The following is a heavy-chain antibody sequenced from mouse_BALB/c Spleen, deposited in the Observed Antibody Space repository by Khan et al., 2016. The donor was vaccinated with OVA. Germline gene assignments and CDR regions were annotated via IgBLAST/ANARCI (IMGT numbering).Heavy chain of an antibody. CDR2: ISSGGSYT. V-gene: IGHV5-9-3*01. J-gene: IGHJ2*01. CDR3: ARTPGYYGSHYFDY. CDR1: EFTFSNYA. D-gene: IGHD1-1*01. Sequence: EVELVESGGGLVKPGGSLKLSCAASEFTFSNYAMSWVRQTPEKRLEWVATISSGGSYTYYPDRVKGRFTISRDNAKNTLYLQMSSLRSEDTAIDYCARTPGYYGSHYFDYWGQGTTLTVPS.